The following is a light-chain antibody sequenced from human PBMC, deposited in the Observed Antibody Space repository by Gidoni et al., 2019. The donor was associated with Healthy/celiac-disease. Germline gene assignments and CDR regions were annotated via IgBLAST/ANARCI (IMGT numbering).Light chain of an antibody. CDR2: EGS. J-gene: IGLJ1*01. V-gene: IGLV2-23*01. CDR1: SSDVGSYNL. CDR3: CSYAGSSTYV. Sequence: SALPQPAPVSGSPGQSITISCTGTSSDVGSYNLVSWYQQHTGKAPKLMIYEGSKRPSGVSNRFSGSKSGNTASLTISGLQAEDEADYYCCSYAGSSTYVFGTGTKVTVL.